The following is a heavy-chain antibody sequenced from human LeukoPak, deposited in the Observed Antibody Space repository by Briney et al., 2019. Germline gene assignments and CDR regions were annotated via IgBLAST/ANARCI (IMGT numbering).Heavy chain of an antibody. J-gene: IGHJ4*02. D-gene: IGHD3-22*01. V-gene: IGHV4-61*01. Sequence: ASETLSLTCTVSGGSISSSSYYWSWIRQPPGKGLEWIGYIYYSGSTNYNPSLKSRVTISVDTSKNQFSLKLSSVTAADMAVYYCARGGGGYYDSSGYPVDYFDYWGQGTLVTVSS. CDR1: GGSISSSSYY. CDR3: ARGGGGYYDSSGYPVDYFDY. CDR2: IYYSGST.